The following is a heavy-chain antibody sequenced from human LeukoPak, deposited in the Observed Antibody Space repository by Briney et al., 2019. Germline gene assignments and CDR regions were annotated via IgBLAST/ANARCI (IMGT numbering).Heavy chain of an antibody. Sequence: YIYYSGSTNYNPSLKSRVTISVDTSKNQFSLKLSSVTAADTAVYYCARDYDSSGYYFGYWGQGTLVTVSS. CDR2: IYYSGST. CDR3: ARDYDSSGYYFGY. D-gene: IGHD3-22*01. V-gene: IGHV4-59*01. J-gene: IGHJ4*02.